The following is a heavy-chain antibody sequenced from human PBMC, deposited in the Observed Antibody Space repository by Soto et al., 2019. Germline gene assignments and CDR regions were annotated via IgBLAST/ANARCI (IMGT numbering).Heavy chain of an antibody. Sequence: ASVKVSCKASGYTFTGYYMHWVRQAPGQGPEWMGRINPSDASTIYARKFQGRVTMTRDTSTSTVYMALASLTSDDTAVIYCAREGNFYGPGFDLWGQGTLVTVSS. D-gene: IGHD3-10*01. V-gene: IGHV1-46*01. J-gene: IGHJ4*02. CDR1: GYTFTGYY. CDR2: INPSDAST. CDR3: AREGNFYGPGFDL.